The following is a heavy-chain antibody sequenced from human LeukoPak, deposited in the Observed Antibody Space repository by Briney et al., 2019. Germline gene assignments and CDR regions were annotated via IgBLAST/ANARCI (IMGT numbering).Heavy chain of an antibody. V-gene: IGHV3-11*01. CDR3: ARQHEGWLATYYGLDV. D-gene: IGHD5-12*01. J-gene: IGHJ6*02. Sequence: GGSLRLSCAASGFTFSDYYMSWIRQAPGKGLEWVSYISTSGTYIYYADSVKGRFTISRDNAKNSLYLQMHSLRPEDTAVYYCARQHEGWLATYYGLDVRRQPTTVTVSS. CDR2: ISTSGTYI. CDR1: GFTFSDYY.